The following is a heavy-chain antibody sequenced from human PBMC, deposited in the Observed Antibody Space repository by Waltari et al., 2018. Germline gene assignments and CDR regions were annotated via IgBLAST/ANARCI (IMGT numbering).Heavy chain of an antibody. D-gene: IGHD2-21*01. CDR2: IIPIFGTA. V-gene: IGHV1-69*12. CDR1: GGTFSLYA. CDR3: ARGPGVRQENYYYYYYMDV. Sequence: QVQLVQSGAEVKKPGSSVKVSCEASGGTFSLYAITVVRTAHGHGLAWMGGIIPIFGTANYAKKFQGRVTITADESTSTAYMELSSLRSEDTAVYYCARGPGVRQENYYYYYYMDVWGKGTTVTVSS. J-gene: IGHJ6*03.